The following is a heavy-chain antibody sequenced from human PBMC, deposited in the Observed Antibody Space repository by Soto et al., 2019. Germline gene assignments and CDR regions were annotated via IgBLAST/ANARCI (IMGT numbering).Heavy chain of an antibody. J-gene: IGHJ5*02. CDR2: IFPSDSDT. CDR1: GYKFTSSW. V-gene: IGHV5-51*01. CDR3: ARKDKSGYFNWFDP. Sequence: PGESLKISCRTSGYKFTSSWIACFRQMPGKGLEWMGIIFPSDSDTRYSPSFQGQVTISADRSTSTVFLQWASLKASDTAVYFCARKDKSGYFNWFDPWGQGTLVTVSS. D-gene: IGHD3-22*01.